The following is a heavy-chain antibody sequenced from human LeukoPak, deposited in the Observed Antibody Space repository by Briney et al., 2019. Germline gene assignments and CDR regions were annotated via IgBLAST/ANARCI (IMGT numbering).Heavy chain of an antibody. CDR2: INHSGST. V-gene: IGHV4-34*01. J-gene: IGHJ6*04. D-gene: IGHD5-18*01. Sequence: PSETLSLTCSVYGGSFSGYYWSWIRQPPGKGLEWIGEINHSGSTNYNPSLKSRVAIPVVTSKNQFSLQLSSVTAADTAVYYCARAPNSGYSYRSGMYYYYGMDVWGKGTTVTVSS. CDR3: ARAPNSGYSYRSGMYYYYGMDV. CDR1: GGSFSGYY.